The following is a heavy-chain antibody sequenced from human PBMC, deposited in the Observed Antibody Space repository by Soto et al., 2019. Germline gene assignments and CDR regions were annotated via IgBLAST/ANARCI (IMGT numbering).Heavy chain of an antibody. D-gene: IGHD3-10*01. CDR2: IYYSGST. CDR1: GGSISSYY. J-gene: IGHJ3*02. CDR3: ARVWGGAFDI. Sequence: SETLSLTCTVSGGSISSYYWSWIRQPPGKGLEWIGYIYYSGSTNYNPSLKSRVTISVDTSKNQFSLKLSSVTAADTAVYYCARVWGGAFDIWGQGTMVTVSS. V-gene: IGHV4-59*01.